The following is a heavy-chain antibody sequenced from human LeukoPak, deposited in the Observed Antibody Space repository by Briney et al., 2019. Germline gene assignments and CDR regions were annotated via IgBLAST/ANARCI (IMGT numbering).Heavy chain of an antibody. Sequence: GASVKVSCKASGYTFTGYYMHWVRQAPGQGLEWMGWINTNTGNPTYAQGFTGRFVFSLDTSVSTAYLQISSLKAEDTAVYYCARGFQLERRRGMDVWGQGTTVTVSS. V-gene: IGHV7-4-1*02. CDR2: INTNTGNP. CDR3: ARGFQLERRRGMDV. CDR1: GYTFTGYY. J-gene: IGHJ6*02. D-gene: IGHD1-1*01.